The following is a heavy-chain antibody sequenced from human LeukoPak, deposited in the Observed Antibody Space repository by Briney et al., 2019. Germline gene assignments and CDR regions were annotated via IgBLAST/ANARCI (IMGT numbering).Heavy chain of an antibody. CDR3: ARDHWDIVVVPADPQYYYYYGMDV. CDR2: ISYDGSNK. J-gene: IGHJ6*02. Sequence: GGSLRLSCAASGFTFSSYAMHRVRQAPGKGLEWVAVISYDGSNKYYADSVKGRFTISRDNSKNTLYLQMNSLRAEDTAVYYCARDHWDIVVVPADPQYYYYYGMDVWGQGTTVTVSS. CDR1: GFTFSSYA. D-gene: IGHD2-2*01. V-gene: IGHV3-30-3*01.